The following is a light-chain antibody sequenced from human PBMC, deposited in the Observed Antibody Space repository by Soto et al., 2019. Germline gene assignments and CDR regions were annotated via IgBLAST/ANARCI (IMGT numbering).Light chain of an antibody. CDR3: QQYDKRPRLP. CDR2: DAS. CDR1: EDMSSY. J-gene: IGKJ4*01. V-gene: IGKV1-33*01. Sequence: DIQMTQSPSSLSASVGDRVTIACQASEDMSSYFNWYQRKPGQAPKLLIYDASKLEPGVPPRFSGRRSGTYFTFTNRSLQPEDIATYYCQQYDKRPRLPFGGGTKVEIK.